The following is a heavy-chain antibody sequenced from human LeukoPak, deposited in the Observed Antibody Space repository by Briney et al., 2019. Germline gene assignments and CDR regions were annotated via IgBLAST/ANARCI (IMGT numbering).Heavy chain of an antibody. J-gene: IGHJ4*02. CDR3: ARVSEGRWNPFDY. D-gene: IGHD1-1*01. Sequence: SETLSLTCAVYGGSFSGYYWSWIRQPPGKGLEWIGEINHSGSTNYNPSLKSRVNISVDTSKNQFSLKLSSVTAADTAVYYCARVSEGRWNPFDYWGQGTLVTVSS. V-gene: IGHV4-34*01. CDR1: GGSFSGYY. CDR2: INHSGST.